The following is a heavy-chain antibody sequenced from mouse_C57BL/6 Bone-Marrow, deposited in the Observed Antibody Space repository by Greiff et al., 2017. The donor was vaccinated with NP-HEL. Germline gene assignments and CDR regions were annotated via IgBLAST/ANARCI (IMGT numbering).Heavy chain of an antibody. D-gene: IGHD2-4*01. CDR2: IYPRSGNT. CDR3: AREGDYVNFDY. J-gene: IGHJ2*01. V-gene: IGHV1-81*01. CDR1: GYTFTSYG. Sequence: VQLQESGAELARPGASVKLSCKASGYTFTSYGISWVKQRTGQGLEWIGEIYPRSGNTYYNEKFKGKATLTADKSSSTAYMELRSLTSEDSAVYFCAREGDYVNFDYWGQGTTLTVSS.